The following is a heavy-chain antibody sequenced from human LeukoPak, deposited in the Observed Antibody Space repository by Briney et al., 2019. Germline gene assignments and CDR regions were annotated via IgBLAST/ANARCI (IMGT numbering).Heavy chain of an antibody. CDR2: IIPIFGTA. J-gene: IGHJ6*03. D-gene: IGHD5/OR15-5a*01. CDR1: GGTFSSYA. Sequence: SVKVSCKASGGTFSSYAISWVRQAPGQGLEWMGGIIPIFGTANYAQKFQGRVTITAGESTSTAYMELSSLRSEDTAVYYCARAPLRGYYYYYMDVWGKGTTVTISS. V-gene: IGHV1-69*01. CDR3: ARAPLRGYYYYYMDV.